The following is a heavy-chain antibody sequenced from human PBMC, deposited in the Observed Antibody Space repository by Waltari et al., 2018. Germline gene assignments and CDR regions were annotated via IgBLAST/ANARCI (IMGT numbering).Heavy chain of an antibody. Sequence: QVQLVESGGGVVQPGRSLRLSCAASGFTFSSYGMHWVRQAPGKGLEWVAVICDDGSNKYYADSVKGRFTISRDNSKNTLYLQMNSLRAEDTAVYYCARGDSYGYYYYGMDVWGQGTTVTVSS. J-gene: IGHJ6*02. CDR2: ICDDGSNK. CDR1: GFTFSSYG. D-gene: IGHD5-18*01. CDR3: ARGDSYGYYYYGMDV. V-gene: IGHV3-33*01.